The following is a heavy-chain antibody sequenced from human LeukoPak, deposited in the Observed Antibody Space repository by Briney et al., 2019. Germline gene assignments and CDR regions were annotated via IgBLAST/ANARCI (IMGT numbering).Heavy chain of an antibody. CDR3: AKFKVVPAAMPGGWFDP. Sequence: GGSLRLSCAASGFTLSSYAMTWVRQAPGRGLEWVSSVDGGGGGTYYADSVKGRFTISRDNSKNTLYLQMNSLRAEDTAVYYCAKFKVVPAAMPGGWFDPWGQGTLVTVSS. D-gene: IGHD2-2*01. CDR2: VDGGGGGT. V-gene: IGHV3-23*01. J-gene: IGHJ5*02. CDR1: GFTLSSYA.